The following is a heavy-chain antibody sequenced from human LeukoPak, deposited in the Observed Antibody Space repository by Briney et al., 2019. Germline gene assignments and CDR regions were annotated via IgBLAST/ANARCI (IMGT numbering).Heavy chain of an antibody. J-gene: IGHJ4*02. D-gene: IGHD3-22*01. V-gene: IGHV1-69*04. Sequence: SVKVSCKASGGTFSSYAISWVRQAPGQGLEWMGRITPILGIANYAQKFQGRVTITADKSTSTAYMELSSLRSEDTAVYYCARDYYDSSGYQRPIDYWGQGTLVTVSS. CDR3: ARDYYDSSGYQRPIDY. CDR2: ITPILGIA. CDR1: GGTFSSYA.